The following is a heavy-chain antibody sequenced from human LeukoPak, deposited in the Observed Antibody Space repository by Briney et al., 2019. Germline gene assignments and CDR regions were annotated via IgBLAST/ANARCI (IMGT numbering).Heavy chain of an antibody. CDR1: GGSIINHY. CDR3: ARDVRYDSGWSTPES. V-gene: IGHV4-4*07. CDR2: IYSSGSA. Sequence: SETLSLTCTVSGGSIINHYWSWIRQPAGKGLEWIGRIYSSGSANYSPSLKSRVSMSIDTSNNHFSLNLTSVTAADTALYFCARDVRYDSGWSTPESWGQGTLVTVSS. J-gene: IGHJ5*02. D-gene: IGHD6-19*01.